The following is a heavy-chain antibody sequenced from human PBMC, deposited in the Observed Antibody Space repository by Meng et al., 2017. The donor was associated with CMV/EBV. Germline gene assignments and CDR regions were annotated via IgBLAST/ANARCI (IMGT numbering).Heavy chain of an antibody. Sequence: GGSLRLSCAASGFSFNYYYMTWVRQAPGKGLEWVANIEQDGNEKNYVDSVKGRFTISRDNAKNSLYLQMNSLRAEDTAVYYCAREVIRGDAIDVWDQGATVTVSS. D-gene: IGHD2-21*01. V-gene: IGHV3-7*01. CDR2: IEQDGNEK. J-gene: IGHJ6*02. CDR1: GFSFNYYY. CDR3: AREVIRGDAIDV.